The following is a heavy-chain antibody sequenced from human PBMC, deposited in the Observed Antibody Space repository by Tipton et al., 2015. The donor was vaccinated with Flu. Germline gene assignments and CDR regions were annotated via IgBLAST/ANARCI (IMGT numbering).Heavy chain of an antibody. J-gene: IGHJ4*02. CDR2: INHSGST. V-gene: IGHV4-34*01. D-gene: IGHD6-19*01. Sequence: TLSLTCGVSGGSVGSPYYWSWIRQPPGKGLEWIGEINHSGEWIGEINHSGSTNYNPSLKSRVTISVDTSKNQFSLKLSSVTAADTAVYYCARGVRGPVSSGWYDDSWGQGTLVTVSS. CDR3: ARGVRGPVSSGWYDDS. CDR1: GGSVGSPYY.